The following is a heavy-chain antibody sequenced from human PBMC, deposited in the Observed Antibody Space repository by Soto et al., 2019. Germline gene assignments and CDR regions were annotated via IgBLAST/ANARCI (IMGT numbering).Heavy chain of an antibody. Sequence: GGSLRLSCAASGFTFSSYGMHWVRQAPGKGLEWVAVIWYDGSNKYYADSVKGRFTISRDNSKNTLYLQMNSLRAEDTAVYYCARGGEMATIPLDYWGQGTLVTVS. CDR3: ARGGEMATIPLDY. V-gene: IGHV3-33*01. D-gene: IGHD5-12*01. J-gene: IGHJ4*02. CDR1: GFTFSSYG. CDR2: IWYDGSNK.